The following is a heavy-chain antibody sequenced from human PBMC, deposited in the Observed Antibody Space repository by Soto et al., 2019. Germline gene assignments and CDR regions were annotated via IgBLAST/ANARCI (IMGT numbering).Heavy chain of an antibody. D-gene: IGHD2-2*01. CDR2: ISGSGGST. CDR3: AKANGDIVVVPAAKQRINWFDP. V-gene: IGHV3-23*01. Sequence: GGSLRLSCAASGFTFSSYAMSWVRQAPGKGLEWVSAISGSGGSTYYADSVKGRFTISRDNSKNTLYLQMNSLRAEDTAVYYCAKANGDIVVVPAAKQRINWFDPWGQGTLVTVSS. CDR1: GFTFSSYA. J-gene: IGHJ5*02.